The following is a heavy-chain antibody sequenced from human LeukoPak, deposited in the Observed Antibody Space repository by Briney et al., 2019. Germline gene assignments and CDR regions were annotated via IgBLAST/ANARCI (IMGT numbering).Heavy chain of an antibody. J-gene: IGHJ4*02. Sequence: SETLSLTCNVSGGSMSSYYWTWIRQPPGKGLEWIGHIYYSGSTKYNPSLKSRLTISVDTSKNQFSPKVSSVTAADTAVYYCARVKAIRIRGVIISDYFDYWGQGTLVTVSS. D-gene: IGHD3-10*01. V-gene: IGHV4-59*01. CDR1: GGSMSSYY. CDR3: ARVKAIRIRGVIISDYFDY. CDR2: IYYSGST.